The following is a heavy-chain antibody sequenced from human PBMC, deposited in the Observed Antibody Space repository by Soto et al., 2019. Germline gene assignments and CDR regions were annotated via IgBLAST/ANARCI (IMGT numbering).Heavy chain of an antibody. Sequence: SETLSLTCTVFDGSISSSSYCWAGIRQPPGKGLEWIGNVYYGGRTYSKPSLKSGVTISVETSKSQFSLKLSSVTAADTAVYYCAGGDYYHSSGYYFYYYTMDVWGQGTTVTVSS. J-gene: IGHJ6*02. D-gene: IGHD3-22*01. CDR2: VYYGGRT. CDR3: AGGDYYHSSGYYFYYYTMDV. V-gene: IGHV4-39*01. CDR1: DGSISSSSYC.